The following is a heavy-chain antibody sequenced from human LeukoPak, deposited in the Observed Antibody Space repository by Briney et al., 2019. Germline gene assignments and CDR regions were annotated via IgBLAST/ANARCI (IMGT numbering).Heavy chain of an antibody. CDR3: ARDRTAGDNWFDP. D-gene: IGHD7-27*01. Sequence: SQTLSLTCAVSGGSISSGGYSWSWIRQPPGTGLEWIGYIYHSGSTYYNPSLKSRVTISVDRSKNQFSLKLSSVTAADTAVYYCARDRTAGDNWFDPWGQGTLVTVSS. J-gene: IGHJ5*02. V-gene: IGHV4-30-2*01. CDR2: IYHSGST. CDR1: GGSISSGGYS.